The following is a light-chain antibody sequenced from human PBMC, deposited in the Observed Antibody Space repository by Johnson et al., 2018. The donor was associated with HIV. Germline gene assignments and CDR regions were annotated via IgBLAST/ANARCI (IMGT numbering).Light chain of an antibody. CDR3: GTWNSRLSAHNYV. J-gene: IGLJ1*01. Sequence: QSVLTQPPSVSAAPGQKVTISCSGSNSNIGNNYVSRYQHLPGTTPKLLIYENNKRPSGIPDRFSGSKSGTSATLGITGLQTGDEAPYYCGTWNSRLSAHNYVFGTGTEVTVL. CDR2: ENN. CDR1: NSNIGNNY. V-gene: IGLV1-51*02.